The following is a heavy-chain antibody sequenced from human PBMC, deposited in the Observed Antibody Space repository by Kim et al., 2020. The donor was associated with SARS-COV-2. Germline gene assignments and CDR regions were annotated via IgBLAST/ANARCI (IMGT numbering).Heavy chain of an antibody. J-gene: IGHJ2*01. CDR1: GFTFSSYS. V-gene: IGHV3-21*01. D-gene: IGHD4-17*01. CDR3: ARVAARVGIMTTGMGSWYFDL. CDR2: ISSSSSYI. Sequence: GGSLRLSCAASGFTFSSYSMNWVRQAPGKGLEWVSSISSSSSYIYYADSVKGRFTISRDNAQNSLYLQINSLRADDTDVYYCARVAARVGIMTTGMGSWYFDLWGRGTLVTVSS.